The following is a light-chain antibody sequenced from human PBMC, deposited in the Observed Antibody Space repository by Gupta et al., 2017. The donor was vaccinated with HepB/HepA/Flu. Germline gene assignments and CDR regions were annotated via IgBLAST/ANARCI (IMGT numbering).Light chain of an antibody. Sequence: EIVMTQTPLSLPVTPGEPASISCRSSQCLLNRDNGNIYLDWYLQKPGQSPQLLIYTVSYRASGVPDRFSGSGSGTDFTLRISRVEADDAGVYYCRQRIKFPWTFGQGTKVEIK. V-gene: IGKV2-40*01. CDR2: TVS. CDR1: QCLLNRDNGNIY. CDR3: RQRIKFPWT. J-gene: IGKJ1*01.